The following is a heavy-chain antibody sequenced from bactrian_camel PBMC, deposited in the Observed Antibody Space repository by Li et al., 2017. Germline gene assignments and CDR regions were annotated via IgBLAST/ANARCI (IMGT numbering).Heavy chain of an antibody. J-gene: IGHJ6*01. V-gene: IGHV3S55*01. CDR2: IVSDGST. CDR3: AADDTVVAGFAFDFDWNFGY. CDR1: GFTGGRHC. Sequence: QLVESGGGSVQAEGSLRLSCAASGFTGGRHCMAWFRQLPGKEREGVAAIVSDGSTTYADSVKGRFTISKNNAKNTLNLQMNSLKPEDTAMYYCAADDTVVAGFAFDFDWNFGYWGQGTQVTVS. D-gene: IGHD6*01.